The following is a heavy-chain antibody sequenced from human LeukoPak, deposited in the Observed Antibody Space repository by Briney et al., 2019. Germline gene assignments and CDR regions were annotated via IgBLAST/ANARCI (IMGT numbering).Heavy chain of an antibody. D-gene: IGHD3-22*01. V-gene: IGHV4-39*07. CDR1: GASISSSTYY. CDR2: INHSGST. Sequence: SETLSLTCSVSGASISSSTYYWSWIRQPPGKGLEWIGEINHSGSTNYNPSLKSRVTIPVDTSKNQFSLKLSSVTAADTAVYYCARGQSITMRVGYFQHWGQGTLVTVSS. CDR3: ARGQSITMRVGYFQH. J-gene: IGHJ1*01.